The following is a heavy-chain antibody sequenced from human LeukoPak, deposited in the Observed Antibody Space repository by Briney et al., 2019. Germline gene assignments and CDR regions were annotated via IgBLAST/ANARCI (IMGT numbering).Heavy chain of an antibody. D-gene: IGHD1-1*01. Sequence: GGSLRLSCAASGFTFSSYSMNWVRQAPGKGLEWVSSISSSSSYIYYADSVKGRFTISRDNAKNSLYLQMNSLRAEDTAVYYYARDRSWNPYYFDYWGQGTLVTVSS. CDR1: GFTFSSYS. CDR2: ISSSSSYI. V-gene: IGHV3-21*01. CDR3: ARDRSWNPYYFDY. J-gene: IGHJ4*02.